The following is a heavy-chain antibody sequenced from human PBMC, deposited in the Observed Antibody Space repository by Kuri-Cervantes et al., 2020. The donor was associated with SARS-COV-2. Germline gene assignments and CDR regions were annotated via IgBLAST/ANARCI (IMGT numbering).Heavy chain of an antibody. CDR3: ARQLETTMLYYFDY. CDR1: GGTFSSYA. D-gene: IGHD3-10*02. Sequence: SVKVSCKASGGTFSSYAISWVRQAPGQGLEWMGRIIPIFGIANYAQKFQGRVTITADKSTSTAYMELSSLRSEDTAVYYCARQLETTMLYYFDYWGQGTLVRLL. J-gene: IGHJ4*02. V-gene: IGHV1-69*04. CDR2: IIPIFGIA.